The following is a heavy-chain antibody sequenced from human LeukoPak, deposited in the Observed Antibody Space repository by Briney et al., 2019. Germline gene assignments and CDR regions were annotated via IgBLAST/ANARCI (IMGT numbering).Heavy chain of an antibody. CDR1: GYTFTGYY. D-gene: IGHD2-2*01. CDR3: ASFIVGVPAAIVDWFDY. V-gene: IGHV1-2*02. CDR2: INPNSGGT. Sequence: ASVKASCKASGYTFTGYYMHWVRQAPGQGLEWMGWINPNSGGTNYAQKFQGRVTMTRDTSISTAYMELSRLRSDDTAVYYCASFIVGVPAAIVDWFDYWGQGTLVTVSS. J-gene: IGHJ4*02.